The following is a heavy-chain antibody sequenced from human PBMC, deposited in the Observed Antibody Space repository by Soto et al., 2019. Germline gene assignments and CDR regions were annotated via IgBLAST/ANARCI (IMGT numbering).Heavy chain of an antibody. Sequence: CGSLRLSCEVSGFIFSMYSMIWFRQTPGKGLEWVAKIPQDGVDGHYADAVKGRFTISRDNGKNSLYLQMNNLRAEDTAVYYCARDHLILPAHDFFYGSDVWGRGPRSPSP. J-gene: IGHJ6*02. CDR1: GFIFSMYS. V-gene: IGHV3-7*03. CDR3: ARDHLILPAHDFFYGSDV. CDR2: IPQDGVDG. D-gene: IGHD2-21*02.